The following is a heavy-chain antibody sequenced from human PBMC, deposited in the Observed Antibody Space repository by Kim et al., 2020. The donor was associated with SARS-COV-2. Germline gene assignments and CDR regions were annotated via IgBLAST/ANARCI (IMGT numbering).Heavy chain of an antibody. CDR2: ISSNGERT. CDR1: VFTFSSYP. J-gene: IGHJ4*02. Sequence: GGSLRLSCVTSVFTFSSYPMTWVRQAPGKGLEWVSAISSNGERTYYADSVRGRFTNSRDNSKNTLFLQMNSLRADDTAVYFCVNAIGEIWGYPPAYWGQGTLVTVSS. V-gene: IGHV3-23*01. CDR3: VNAIGEIWGYPPAY. D-gene: IGHD3-16*01.